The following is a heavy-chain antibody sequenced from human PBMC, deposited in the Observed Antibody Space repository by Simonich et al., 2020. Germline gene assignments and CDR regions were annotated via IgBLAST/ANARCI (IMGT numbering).Heavy chain of an antibody. J-gene: IGHJ4*02. CDR3: ARASRGTWWYYYFDY. D-gene: IGHD2-15*01. Sequence: QVQLVQSGAEVKKPGASVKVSCKASGYTFTSYGISWVRQAPGQGLEWMGLISAYNGNTNYAQTLQGRVTMTTDTSTSTAYMELRSLRSDDTAVYYCARASRGTWWYYYFDYWGQGTLVTVSS. CDR2: ISAYNGNT. CDR1: GYTFTSYG. V-gene: IGHV1-18*01.